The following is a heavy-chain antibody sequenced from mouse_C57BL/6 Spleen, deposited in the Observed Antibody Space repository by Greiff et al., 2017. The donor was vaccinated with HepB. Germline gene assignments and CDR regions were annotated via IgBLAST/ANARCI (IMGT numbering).Heavy chain of an antibody. D-gene: IGHD2-2*01. CDR3: TRWIWLRGHDY. CDR2: IDPETGGT. Sequence: VQLQQSGAELVRPGASVTLSCKASGYTFTDYEMHWVKQTPVHGLEWIGAIDPETGGTAYNQKFKGKAILTADKSSSTAYMELRSLTSEDSAVYYCTRWIWLRGHDYWGQGTTLTVSS. J-gene: IGHJ2*01. CDR1: GYTFTDYE. V-gene: IGHV1-15*01.